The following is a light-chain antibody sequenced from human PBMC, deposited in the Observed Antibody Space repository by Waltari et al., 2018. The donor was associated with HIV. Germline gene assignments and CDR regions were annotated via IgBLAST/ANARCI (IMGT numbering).Light chain of an antibody. V-gene: IGKV1-12*01. J-gene: IGKJ4*01. CDR3: QQASSFPLS. CDR2: AAS. CDR1: QDITTS. Sequence: IQMTQSPSSLSAFVGAKVIISCRASQDITTSLAWYQVKPGGPPRLLIFAASGLHGGVPPRFSGSGSGTVFALTISNLQPEDSATYYCQQASSFPLSFGGGTKVEI.